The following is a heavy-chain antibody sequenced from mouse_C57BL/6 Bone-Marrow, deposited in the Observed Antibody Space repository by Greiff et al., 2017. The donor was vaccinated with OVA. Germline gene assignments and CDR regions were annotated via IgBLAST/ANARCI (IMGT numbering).Heavy chain of an antibody. Sequence: VQLQQSGAELVRPGASVKLSCTASGFNIKDDYMHWVKQRPEQGLEWIGWIDPENGDTEYASKFQGKAPITADTSSNTAYLQLSSLTSEDTAVYYCTTLRYCGSSLFAYWGQGTLVTVSA. D-gene: IGHD1-1*01. J-gene: IGHJ3*01. CDR1: GFNIKDDY. V-gene: IGHV14-4*01. CDR3: TTLRYCGSSLFAY. CDR2: IDPENGDT.